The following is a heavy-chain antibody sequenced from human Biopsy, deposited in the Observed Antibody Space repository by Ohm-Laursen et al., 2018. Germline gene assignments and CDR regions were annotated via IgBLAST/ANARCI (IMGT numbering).Heavy chain of an antibody. CDR1: DASASSGRYY. CDR3: ARAPADQYAARNYYSSHAFDM. Sequence: QTLSLTCAVSDASASSGRYYWTWIRQPPRKPLEWIGYFYSSGTTRYNPSLESRLSISMNTSKNEVSLRLTSMTAADTAVYFCARAPADQYAARNYYSSHAFDMWGQGTKVTVSS. J-gene: IGHJ3*02. V-gene: IGHV4-61*01. D-gene: IGHD3-10*01. CDR2: FYSSGTT.